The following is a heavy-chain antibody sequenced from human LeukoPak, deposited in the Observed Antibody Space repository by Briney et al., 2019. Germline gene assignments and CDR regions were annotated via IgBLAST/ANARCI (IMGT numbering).Heavy chain of an antibody. D-gene: IGHD1-26*01. V-gene: IGHV3-49*04. CDR1: GFTFGDYA. CDR2: IRSKAYGGTT. J-gene: IGHJ3*02. CDR3: TRDPRGSYGPDAFDI. Sequence: GGSLRLSCTVPGFTFGDYAMSWVRQAPGKGLEWVGFIRSKAYGGTTEYAASVKGRFTISRDDSKSIAYLQIDSLKTEDTAVYYCTRDPRGSYGPDAFDIWGQGTMVTVSS.